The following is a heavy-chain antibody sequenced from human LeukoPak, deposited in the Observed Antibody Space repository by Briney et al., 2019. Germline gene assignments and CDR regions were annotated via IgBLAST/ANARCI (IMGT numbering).Heavy chain of an antibody. D-gene: IGHD2-2*01. J-gene: IGHJ5*02. Sequence: PSETLSLTCTVSGGSISSGSYFWSWIRQPAGKGLEWIGRIYTSGSTNYNPSLKSRVTISEDTSKNQFSLKLSSVTAADTAVYYCAREGVVPAALSDPWGQGTLVTVSS. CDR3: AREGVVPAALSDP. CDR2: IYTSGST. V-gene: IGHV4-61*02. CDR1: GGSISSGSYF.